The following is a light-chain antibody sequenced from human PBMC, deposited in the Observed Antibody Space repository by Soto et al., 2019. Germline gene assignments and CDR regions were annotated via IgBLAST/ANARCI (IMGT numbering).Light chain of an antibody. Sequence: DIQMTQSPSTLSASVGDRVTISCRASQSLSGWLAWYQQKPGKAPKLLIYDASTLQSGVPSRFSGSGSGTDFTLTISSLQPDDFATYYCQQYDTYSPSTFGQGTTLEIE. CDR3: QQYDTYSPST. CDR1: QSLSGW. J-gene: IGKJ2*02. CDR2: DAS. V-gene: IGKV1-5*01.